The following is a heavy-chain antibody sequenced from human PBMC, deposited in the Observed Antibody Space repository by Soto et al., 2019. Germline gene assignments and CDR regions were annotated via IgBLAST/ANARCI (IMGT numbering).Heavy chain of an antibody. J-gene: IGHJ4*02. CDR2: IWYDGSNK. V-gene: IGHV3-33*01. Sequence: HPGGSLRLSCAASGFTFSSYGMHWVRQAPGKGLEWVAVIWYDGSNKYYADSVKGRFTISRDNSKNTLYLQMNSLRAEDTAVYYCARDRRYSSGWYVNRERSPLDYWGQGTLVTVSS. D-gene: IGHD6-19*01. CDR1: GFTFSSYG. CDR3: ARDRRYSSGWYVNRERSPLDY.